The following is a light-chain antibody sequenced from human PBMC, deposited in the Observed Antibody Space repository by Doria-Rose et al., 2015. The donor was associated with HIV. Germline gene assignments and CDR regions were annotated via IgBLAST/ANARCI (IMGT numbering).Light chain of an antibody. CDR2: DGS. Sequence: DIVMTQSPGTLSLSPGERATLSCRASQSFSSTYLAWYQQTPGQAPSLLIYDGSTRATGIPDRFSASGSGTDFTLTINRLEPEDFALYYCHQYGTSWTFGQGTKVEI. V-gene: IGKV3-20*01. CDR3: HQYGTSWT. J-gene: IGKJ1*01. CDR1: QSFSSTY.